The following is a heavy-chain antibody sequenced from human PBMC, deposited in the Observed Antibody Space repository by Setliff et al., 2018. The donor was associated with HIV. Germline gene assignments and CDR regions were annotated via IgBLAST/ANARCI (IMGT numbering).Heavy chain of an antibody. J-gene: IGHJ4*02. V-gene: IGHV1-18*01. CDR3: ASGSGYCTKGDCYIGVHRAPDKYYFDS. CDR2: ISAHSGKT. Sequence: GASVKVSCKASGYTFTNYGITWVRQAPGQGLEWMGWISAHSGKTKYAQKVQGRITMTTDASTSTAYMDLRSLTSDDAAVYYCASGSGYCTKGDCYIGVHRAPDKYYFDSWGQGTLVTVSS. CDR1: GYTFTNYG. D-gene: IGHD2-8*01.